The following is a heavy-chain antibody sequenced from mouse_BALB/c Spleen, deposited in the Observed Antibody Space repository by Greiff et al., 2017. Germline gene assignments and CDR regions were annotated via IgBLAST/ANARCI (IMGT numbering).Heavy chain of an antibody. D-gene: IGHD1-1*01. CDR3: AREALLLRLYYAMDY. CDR1: GFSLTSYG. V-gene: IGHV2-9*02. J-gene: IGHJ4*01. CDR2: IWAGGST. Sequence: QVQLKESGPGLVAPSQSLSITCTVSGFSLTSYGVHWLRQPPGKGLEWLGVIWAGGSTNYNSALMSRLSISKDNSKSQVFLKMNSLQTDDTAMYYCAREALLLRLYYAMDYWGQGTSVTVSS.